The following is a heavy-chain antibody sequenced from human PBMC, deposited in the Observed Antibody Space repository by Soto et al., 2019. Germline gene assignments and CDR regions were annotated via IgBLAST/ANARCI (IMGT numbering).Heavy chain of an antibody. V-gene: IGHV2-5*02. CDR1: GFSLTTDRVG. D-gene: IGHD1-26*01. J-gene: IGHJ4*02. Sequence: QITLKESGPTLVKPTQTLTPTCTFSGFSLTTDRVGVGWIRQPPGEALEWLAVIYGDDSKTYRPSLESRVTITEDTSKSQVALTMTNMDSLDTATYYWAHAYGGRSLYWGQGTLVTVSS. CDR3: AHAYGGRSLY. CDR2: IYGDDSK.